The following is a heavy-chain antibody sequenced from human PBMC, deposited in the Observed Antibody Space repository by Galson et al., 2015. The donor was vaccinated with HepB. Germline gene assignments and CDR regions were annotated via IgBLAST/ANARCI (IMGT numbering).Heavy chain of an antibody. CDR1: GDSVSSNSGA. Sequence: CAISGDSVSSNSGAWNWIRLSPSRGLEWLGRTYYRSQWFNDYAISVKSRMTINPDTSENQFTLQLNSVTPEDSGVYYCARGSAFDVWGRGTMVTVSS. CDR3: ARGSAFDV. V-gene: IGHV6-1*01. CDR2: TYYRSQWFN. J-gene: IGHJ3*01.